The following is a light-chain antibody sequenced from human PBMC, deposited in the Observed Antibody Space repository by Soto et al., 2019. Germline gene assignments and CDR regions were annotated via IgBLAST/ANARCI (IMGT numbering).Light chain of an antibody. J-gene: IGKJ3*01. Sequence: DIQMTQSPSSLSASVGDRVTITCRASQSISNYLHWYQQKPGKAPKLLIYAASNSQGDVPSRFSGSGSGTDFTLTISSLQPDDFATYYCQQSYSTPLPFGPGTKVDIK. V-gene: IGKV1-39*01. CDR2: AAS. CDR3: QQSYSTPLP. CDR1: QSISNY.